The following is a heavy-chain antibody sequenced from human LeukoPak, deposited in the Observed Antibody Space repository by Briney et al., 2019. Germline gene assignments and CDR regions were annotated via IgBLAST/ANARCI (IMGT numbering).Heavy chain of an antibody. Sequence: ASVKVSCKASGYTFTGYYMHWVRQAPGQGLEWMGRIDPNSGGTNYAQNFQGRVTMTRDTSISTAYMDLSRLTSDDTAVYYCARPDCSSTSCLNAFDIWGQGTMVTVSS. CDR2: IDPNSGGT. J-gene: IGHJ3*02. V-gene: IGHV1-2*06. D-gene: IGHD2-2*01. CDR1: GYTFTGYY. CDR3: ARPDCSSTSCLNAFDI.